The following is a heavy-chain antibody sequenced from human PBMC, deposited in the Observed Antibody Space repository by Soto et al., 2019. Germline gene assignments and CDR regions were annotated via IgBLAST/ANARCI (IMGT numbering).Heavy chain of an antibody. Sequence: PSETLSLTCTVSGGSISSYYWSWIRQPPGKGLEWIGYIYYSGSTNYNPSLKSRVTISVDTSKNQFSLKLSSVTAADTAVYYCARDFTVTARGYYYYGMDVWGQGTTVTVSS. CDR3: ARDFTVTARGYYYYGMDV. J-gene: IGHJ6*02. V-gene: IGHV4-59*01. CDR1: GGSISSYY. CDR2: IYYSGST. D-gene: IGHD4-17*01.